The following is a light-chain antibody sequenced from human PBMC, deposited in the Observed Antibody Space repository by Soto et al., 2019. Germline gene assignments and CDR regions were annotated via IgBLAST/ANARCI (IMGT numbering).Light chain of an antibody. J-gene: IGKJ5*01. CDR2: DTS. Sequence: EIVLTQSPGTLSLSPGERATLSCSASQSVSSSYLACYQQKPGQAPRLLIYDTSTRATGIPARFSGSGSGTEFTLTISSLQSEDFAVYYCQQYNNWPPITFGQGTRLEIK. V-gene: IGKV3-15*01. CDR1: QSVSSSY. CDR3: QQYNNWPPIT.